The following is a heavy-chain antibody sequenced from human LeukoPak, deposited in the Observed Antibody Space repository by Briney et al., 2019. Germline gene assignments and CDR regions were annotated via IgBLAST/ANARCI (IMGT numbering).Heavy chain of an antibody. V-gene: IGHV1-18*01. CDR3: ARITRELLAFDY. CDR1: GYTFTSYG. CDR2: ISAYNGNT. J-gene: IGHJ4*02. Sequence: ASVKVSCKASGYTFTSYGISWVRQAPGQGLEWMGWISAYNGNTNYAQKPQGRVTMTTDTSTSTAYMELRSLRSDDTAVYYCARITRELLAFDYWGQGTLVTVSS. D-gene: IGHD1-26*01.